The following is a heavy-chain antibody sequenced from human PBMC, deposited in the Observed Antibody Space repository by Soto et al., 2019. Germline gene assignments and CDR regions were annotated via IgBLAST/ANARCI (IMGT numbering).Heavy chain of an antibody. D-gene: IGHD1-26*01. CDR3: ATGWDKYYFDY. V-gene: IGHV4-59*01. CDR1: GGSISSYY. J-gene: IGHJ4*02. Sequence: SETLSLTCTVSGGSISSYYWSWIRQPPGKGLEWIGYIYYSGSTNYNPSLKSRVTISVDTSKNQFSLKLSSVTAADTAVYYCATGWDKYYFDYWCQGTLVTVSS. CDR2: IYYSGST.